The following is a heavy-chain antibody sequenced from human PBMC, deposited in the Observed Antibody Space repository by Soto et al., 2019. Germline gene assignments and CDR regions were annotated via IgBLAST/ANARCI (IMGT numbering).Heavy chain of an antibody. CDR2: IYYSGST. Sequence: LXLACTVSAGSISSYYWSWIRQPPVKGLEWIGYIYYSGSTNYNPSLKSRVTISVDTSKNQFSLKLSSVTAADTAVYYCARGTYYYDSSGYYYYYYYGMDVWGQGTTVTVPS. CDR3: ARGTYYYDSSGYYYYYYYGMDV. J-gene: IGHJ6*02. V-gene: IGHV4-59*01. CDR1: AGSISSYY. D-gene: IGHD3-22*01.